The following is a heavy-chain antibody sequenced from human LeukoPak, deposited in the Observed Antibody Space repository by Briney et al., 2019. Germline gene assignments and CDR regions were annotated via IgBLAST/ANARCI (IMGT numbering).Heavy chain of an antibody. CDR3: ARDALGGFTRPSSYYYGMDV. Sequence: SETLSLTCTVSGGSISSGDYYWSWIRQPPGKGLEWIGYIYYSGSTYYNPSLKSRVTISVDTSKNQFSLRLSSVTAADTAVYYCARDALGGFTRPSSYYYGMDVWGEGTTVTVSS. J-gene: IGHJ6*04. CDR1: GGSISSGDYY. CDR2: IYYSGST. V-gene: IGHV4-30-4*01. D-gene: IGHD3-10*01.